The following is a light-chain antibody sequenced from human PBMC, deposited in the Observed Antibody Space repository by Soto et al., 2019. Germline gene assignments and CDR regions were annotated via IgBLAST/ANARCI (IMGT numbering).Light chain of an antibody. J-gene: IGLJ2*01. CDR3: CSYAGSSTYVV. V-gene: IGLV2-23*01. CDR1: SSDVGSYNL. Sequence: QSVLTQPASVSGSPGQSITISCTGTSSDVGSYNLVSWYQQHPGKAPKLMIYEGSKRPSGVSNRFSGSKSGNTASLTISGLHAEYEADYYCCSYAGSSTYVVFGGGTKLTVL. CDR2: EGS.